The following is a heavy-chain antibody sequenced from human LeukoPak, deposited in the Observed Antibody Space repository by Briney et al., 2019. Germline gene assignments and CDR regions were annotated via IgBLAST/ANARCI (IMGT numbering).Heavy chain of an antibody. CDR3: ARGPAFRSPRYYFDY. V-gene: IGHV3-21*01. J-gene: IGHJ4*02. D-gene: IGHD3-16*01. CDR2: ISSSSSYI. CDR1: GFTFSSYS. Sequence: GGSLRLSCAASGFTFSSYSMNWVRQAPGKGLEWVSSISSSSSYIYYADSVKGRFTISRDNAKNSPYLQMNSLRAEDTAVYYCARGPAFRSPRYYFDYWGQGTLVTVSS.